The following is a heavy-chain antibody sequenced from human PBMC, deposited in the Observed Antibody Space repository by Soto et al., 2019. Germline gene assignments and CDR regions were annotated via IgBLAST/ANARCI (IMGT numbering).Heavy chain of an antibody. D-gene: IGHD6-19*01. CDR1: GYSISSGSY. CDR3: AKAHVMVVAGRPFHH. Sequence: LSLTCTGSGYSISSGSYWGWIRQPPGKGPEWIASIYHGGTTFYNPSLKSRVTVSVDKSNNQFSLKLRSVTAADTAVYYCAKAHVMVVAGRPFHHWGHGTSSTVSS. CDR2: IYHGGTT. J-gene: IGHJ4*01. V-gene: IGHV4-38-2*02.